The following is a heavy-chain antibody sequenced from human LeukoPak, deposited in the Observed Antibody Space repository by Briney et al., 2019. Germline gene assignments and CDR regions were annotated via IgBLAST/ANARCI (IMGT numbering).Heavy chain of an antibody. CDR2: IYPGDSDT. CDR1: GYSFTSYW. CDR3: ARQTTSGSYLNPYYYYGMDV. D-gene: IGHD1-26*01. Sequence: KSGESLKISCKGSGYSFTSYWIGWVRQMPGKGLEWMGIIYPGDSDTRYSPSFQGQVTISADKSISTAYLQWSSLKASDTAMYYCARQTTSGSYLNPYYYYGMDVWSQGTTVTVSS. J-gene: IGHJ6*02. V-gene: IGHV5-51*01.